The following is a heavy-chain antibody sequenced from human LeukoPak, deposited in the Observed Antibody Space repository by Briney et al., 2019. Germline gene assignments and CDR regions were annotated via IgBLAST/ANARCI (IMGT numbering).Heavy chain of an antibody. J-gene: IGHJ4*02. CDR2: ISSSSSYI. V-gene: IGHV3-21*01. CDR3: ARARDYGGNVIFDY. CDR1: GFTFSSYS. Sequence: PGGSLRLSCAASGFTFSSYSMNWVRQAPGKGLEWVSSISSSSSYIYYADSVKGRFTISRDNAKNSLYLQMNSLRAEDTAVYYCARARDYGGNVIFDYWGQGTLVTVSS. D-gene: IGHD4-23*01.